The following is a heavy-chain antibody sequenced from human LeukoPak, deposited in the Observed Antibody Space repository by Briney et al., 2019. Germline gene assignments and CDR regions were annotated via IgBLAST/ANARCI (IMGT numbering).Heavy chain of an antibody. Sequence: GGSLRLSCAASGFTFSASGIHWVRQASGKGLEWLGRVRSKANSYATAFAASVKGRFTISRDDSQNTVYLQMNSLETEDTAVYYCTRQSGNSTWYNDWFDPWGQGTLVTVSS. J-gene: IGHJ5*02. D-gene: IGHD6-13*01. V-gene: IGHV3-73*01. CDR2: VRSKANSYAT. CDR1: GFTFSASG. CDR3: TRQSGNSTWYNDWFDP.